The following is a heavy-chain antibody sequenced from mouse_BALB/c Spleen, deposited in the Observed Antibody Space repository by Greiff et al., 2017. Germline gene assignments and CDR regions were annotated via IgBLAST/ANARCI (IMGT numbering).Heavy chain of an antibody. V-gene: IGHV5-6-5*01. CDR3: ADRSPWFAY. CDR2: ISSGGST. D-gene: IGHD2-14*01. J-gene: IGHJ3*01. CDR1: GFTFSSYA. Sequence: EVQVVESGGGLVKPGGSLKLSCAASGFTFSSYAMSWVRQTPEKRLEWVASISSGGSTYYPDSVKGRFTISRDNARNILYLQMSSLRSEDTAMYYCADRSPWFAYWGQGTLVTVSA.